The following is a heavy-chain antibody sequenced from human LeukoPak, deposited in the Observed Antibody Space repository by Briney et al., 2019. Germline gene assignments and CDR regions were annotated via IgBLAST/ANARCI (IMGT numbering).Heavy chain of an antibody. V-gene: IGHV3-48*03. CDR2: ISSSGSTI. Sequence: GGSLRLSCAASGFTFSSYEMNWVRQAPGKGLEWVSYISSSGSTIYYADSVKGRFTISRDNAKNTLYLQMNSLRAEDTAVYYCARAHIVVVVAATQPYYYYYMDVWGKGTTVTVSS. D-gene: IGHD2-15*01. J-gene: IGHJ6*03. CDR1: GFTFSSYE. CDR3: ARAHIVVVVAATQPYYYYYMDV.